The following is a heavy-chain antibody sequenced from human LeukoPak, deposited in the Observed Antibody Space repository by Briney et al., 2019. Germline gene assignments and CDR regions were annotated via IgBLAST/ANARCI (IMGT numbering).Heavy chain of an antibody. D-gene: IGHD2-2*01. V-gene: IGHV1-2*06. CDR1: GYTFTAYY. CDR3: ARDCTSTSCYDY. J-gene: IGHJ4*02. Sequence: GTSVKVSCKTSGYTFTAYYIHWVRQAPGQGLEWMGRINPNSGGTNYAQKSQGRVTTTRDTSIGTAYMELSRLTSDDTAVYYCARDCTSTSCYDYWGQGTLVTVSS. CDR2: INPNSGGT.